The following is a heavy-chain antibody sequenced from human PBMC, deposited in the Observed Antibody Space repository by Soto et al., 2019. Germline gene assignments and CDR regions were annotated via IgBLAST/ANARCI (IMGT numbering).Heavy chain of an antibody. CDR2: IYWDDDK. J-gene: IGHJ4*02. CDR1: GFSLSTSGVG. CDR3: AHTMAPRIIDS. V-gene: IGHV2-5*02. Sequence: QITLKESGPTLVKPTQTLTLTCTFSGFSLSTSGVGVGWIRQPPGKALEWLALIYWDDDKSYSPSLKSRLTIPKDTSKNQVVLTMTNMDPVDTATYYCAHTMAPRIIDSWGQGTLVTVSS.